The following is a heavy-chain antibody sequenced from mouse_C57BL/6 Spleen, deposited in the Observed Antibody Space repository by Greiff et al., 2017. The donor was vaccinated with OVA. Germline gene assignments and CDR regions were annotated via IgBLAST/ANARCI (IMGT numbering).Heavy chain of an antibody. D-gene: IGHD2-14*01. CDR3: ARSGVRGNAMDY. V-gene: IGHV1-18*01. Sequence: EVQLQQSGPELVKPGASVKIPCKASGYTFTDYNMDWVKQSHGKSLEWIGDINPNNGGTIYNQKFKGKATLTVDKSSSTAYMELRSLTSEDTAVYDCARSGVRGNAMDYWGQGTSVTVSA. CDR2: INPNNGGT. J-gene: IGHJ4*01. CDR1: GYTFTDYN.